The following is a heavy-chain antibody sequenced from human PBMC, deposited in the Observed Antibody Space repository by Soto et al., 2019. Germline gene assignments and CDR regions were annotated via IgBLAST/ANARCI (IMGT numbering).Heavy chain of an antibody. CDR1: GYTFTDYF. V-gene: IGHV1-2*04. Sequence: QAQLVQSGAEVKKSGASVKVSCRASGYTFTDYFVHWVRQAPRQGPEWVGWTNPKSGATKYAPKFQGWVTMTRDTSISTAYMEVSGLKSDDTAVYYCAKASDYYTMDVWGQGTPVTVSS. D-gene: IGHD6-19*01. CDR3: AKASDYYTMDV. J-gene: IGHJ6*02. CDR2: TNPKSGAT.